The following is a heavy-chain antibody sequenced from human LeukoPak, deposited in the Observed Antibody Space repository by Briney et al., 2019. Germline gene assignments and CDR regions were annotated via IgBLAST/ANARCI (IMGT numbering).Heavy chain of an antibody. CDR2: INSDGTGT. Sequence: PGGSLRLSCAASGFNFRIYWMHWVRQAPGKGLVWVSRINSDGTGTCADSVKGRFTISRDNANNTLYLQMNSLRADDTAVYYCTRDARTCHSSGCWKPSDYWGQGALVTVSS. J-gene: IGHJ4*02. V-gene: IGHV3-74*01. CDR1: GFNFRIYW. CDR3: TRDARTCHSSGCWKPSDY. D-gene: IGHD3-22*01.